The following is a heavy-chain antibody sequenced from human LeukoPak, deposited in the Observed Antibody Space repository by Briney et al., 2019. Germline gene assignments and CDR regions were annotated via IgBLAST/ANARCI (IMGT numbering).Heavy chain of an antibody. J-gene: IGHJ4*02. CDR2: INPNSGGT. CDR1: GYTFTGYY. D-gene: IGHD3-22*01. V-gene: IGHV1-2*02. Sequence: ASVKVSCKASGYTFTGYYMHWVRQAPGQGLEWMGWINPNSGGTNYAQKFQGRVTMTRDTSISTAYMELSSLRSEDTAVYYCARDTYYYDSSGYYRLFDCWGQGTLVTVSS. CDR3: ARDTYYYDSSGYYRLFDC.